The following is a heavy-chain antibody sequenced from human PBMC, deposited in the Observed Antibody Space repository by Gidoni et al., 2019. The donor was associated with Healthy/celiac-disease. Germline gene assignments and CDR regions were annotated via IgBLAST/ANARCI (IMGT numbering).Heavy chain of an antibody. D-gene: IGHD1-26*01. CDR1: GFTFSSYS. CDR2: ISSSSSYI. Sequence: EVQLVESGGGLVKPGGSLRLSCAASGFTFSSYSRNWVRQAPGKGLEWVSSISSSSSYIYYADSVKGRFTISRENAKNSLYLQMNSLRAEDTAVYYCAREQGSYYTYYYYYGMDVWGQGTTVTVSS. CDR3: AREQGSYYTYYYYYGMDV. J-gene: IGHJ6*02. V-gene: IGHV3-21*01.